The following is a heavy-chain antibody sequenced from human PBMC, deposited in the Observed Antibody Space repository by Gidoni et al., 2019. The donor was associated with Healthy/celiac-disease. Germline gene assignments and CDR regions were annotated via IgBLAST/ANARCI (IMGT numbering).Heavy chain of an antibody. J-gene: IGHJ4*02. Sequence: GQRVQSGAEVKKPGSSGKLSCQASGGTFSSDAISWVRQAPGQGLEWMGGIIPISGTANYAQTSKGRVTITVDDSTSTAYVELSSLRSEDTAVYYCAWGSGSWYDYWGQGTLVTVSS. D-gene: IGHD6-13*01. CDR3: AWGSGSWYDY. V-gene: IGHV1-69*01. CDR1: GGTFSSDA. CDR2: IIPISGTA.